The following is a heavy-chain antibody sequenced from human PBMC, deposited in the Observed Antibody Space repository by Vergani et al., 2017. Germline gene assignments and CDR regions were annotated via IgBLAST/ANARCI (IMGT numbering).Heavy chain of an antibody. D-gene: IGHD2-15*01. J-gene: IGHJ4*02. CDR1: GYTFTSYD. V-gene: IGHV1-46*01. CDR2: IYPSGGT. Sequence: QVQLVQSGAEVKKPGASVQVSCKASGYTFTSYDMHWVRQAPGQGLEWMGKIYPSGGTNYAQKFQGRVTITADESTSTAYMELSSLKSEDTAVFYCARATCSGGSCYRGFEYWGQGSLITVSS. CDR3: ARATCSGGSCYRGFEY.